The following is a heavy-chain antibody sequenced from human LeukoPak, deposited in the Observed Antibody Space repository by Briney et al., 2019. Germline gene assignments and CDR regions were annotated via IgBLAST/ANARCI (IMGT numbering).Heavy chain of an antibody. CDR3: ARVRDGYNGGLPDY. D-gene: IGHD5-24*01. CDR2: INHSGST. CDR1: GGSFSGYY. Sequence: SETLSLTCAVYGGSFSGYYWSWIRQPPGKGLEWIGEINHSGSTNYNPSLKSRVTISVDTSKNQFSLKLSSVTAADTAVYYCARVRDGYNGGLPDYWGQGTLVTVSS. J-gene: IGHJ4*02. V-gene: IGHV4-34*01.